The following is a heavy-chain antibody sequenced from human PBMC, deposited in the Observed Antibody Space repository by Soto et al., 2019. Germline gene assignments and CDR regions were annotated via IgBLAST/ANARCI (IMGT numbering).Heavy chain of an antibody. Sequence: QVQLVQSGAEVKKPGSSVKVSCKAAGGSFRRETINWVRQAPGHGPEWMGGILHIFGTADYAQKFQGRVTLTADVSTTTTYMELSSLRFEDTAVYYCARGQECGGNSAAFDVWGQGTMVIVSS. D-gene: IGHD2-21*01. CDR2: ILHIFGTA. CDR1: GGSFRRET. V-gene: IGHV1-69*12. CDR3: ARGQECGGNSAAFDV. J-gene: IGHJ3*01.